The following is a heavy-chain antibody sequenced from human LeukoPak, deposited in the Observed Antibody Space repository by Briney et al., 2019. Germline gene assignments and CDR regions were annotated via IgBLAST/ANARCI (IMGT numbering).Heavy chain of an antibody. CDR3: AKDRRRTTVTSFDY. J-gene: IGHJ4*02. CDR2: ISGSGSST. V-gene: IGHV3-23*01. CDR1: GFTFSSYA. Sequence: PGGSLRLSCAASGFTFSSYAMSWVRQAPGKGLEWVSAISGSGSSTYYVGSVKGRFTISRDNSKNTLYLQMNNLGAEDTALYYCAKDRRRTTVTSFDYWGQGTLVTVSS. D-gene: IGHD4-17*01.